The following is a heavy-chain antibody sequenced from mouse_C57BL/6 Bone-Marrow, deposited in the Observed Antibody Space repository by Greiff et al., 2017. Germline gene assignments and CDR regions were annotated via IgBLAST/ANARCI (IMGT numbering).Heavy chain of an antibody. V-gene: IGHV1-55*01. Sequence: QVQLQQPGAELVKPGASVKMSCKASGYTFTSYWITWVKQRPGQGLEWIGDIYPGSGSTNYNEKFKSKATLTVDTSSSTADMQLSSLTSEDSAVYYCARESIYYGNYVGFAYWGQGTLVTVSA. CDR1: GYTFTSYW. D-gene: IGHD2-1*01. J-gene: IGHJ3*01. CDR2: IYPGSGST. CDR3: ARESIYYGNYVGFAY.